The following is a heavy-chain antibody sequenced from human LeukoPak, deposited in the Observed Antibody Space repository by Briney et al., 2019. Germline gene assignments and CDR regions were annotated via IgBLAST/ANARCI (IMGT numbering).Heavy chain of an antibody. CDR2: IKKDGSEK. CDR1: GFTFSSYW. D-gene: IGHD6-6*01. CDR3: AREESSSSGYYFDY. V-gene: IGHV3-7*01. J-gene: IGHJ4*02. Sequence: QPGGSLRLSCAASGFTFSSYWMSWVRQAPGKGLEWVANIKKDGSEKYYVDSVKGRFTISRDNAKNSLYLQMNTLRAEDTAVYYCAREESSSSGYYFDYWGQGTLVTVSS.